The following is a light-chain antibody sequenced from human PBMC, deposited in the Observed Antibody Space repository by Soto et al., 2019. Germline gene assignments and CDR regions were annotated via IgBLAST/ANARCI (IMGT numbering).Light chain of an antibody. J-gene: IGKJ4*01. CDR3: QQYNSYSPPT. CDR1: QSISTW. CDR2: KAS. Sequence: LQITQSPSSLSASVGDRVTITWRASQSISTWLAWYQQKPGKAPKLLIYKASGLESGVPSRFSGSGSGTDFTLTISSLQPDDFATYYCQQYNSYSPPTFGGGTKVDIK. V-gene: IGKV1-5*03.